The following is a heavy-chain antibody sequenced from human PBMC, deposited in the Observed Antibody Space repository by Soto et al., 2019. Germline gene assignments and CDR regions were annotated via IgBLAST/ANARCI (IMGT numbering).Heavy chain of an antibody. CDR2: IRNKANSYTT. Sequence: EVQLVESGGGLVQPGGSLRLSCAVSGFTFSDHLMDWVRQAPGKGLEWVGRIRNKANSYTTEYAASVKGRFTISRDDSKNSLYLQMNSLKTEDTAVYYCERRPGSYRTNAYWGQGTLVTVSS. CDR1: GFTFSDHL. D-gene: IGHD1-26*01. J-gene: IGHJ4*02. V-gene: IGHV3-72*01. CDR3: ERRPGSYRTNAY.